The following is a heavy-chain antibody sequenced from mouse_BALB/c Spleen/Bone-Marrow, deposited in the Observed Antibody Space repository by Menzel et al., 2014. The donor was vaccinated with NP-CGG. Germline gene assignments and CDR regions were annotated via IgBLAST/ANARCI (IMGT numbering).Heavy chain of an antibody. V-gene: IGHV5-17*02. J-gene: IGHJ2*01. CDR3: ARDVPLYDVGYFDY. CDR1: GFTFSSFG. CDR2: ISSGSSTI. Sequence: EVQLQESGGGLVQPGGSRKLSCAASGFTFSSFGMHWVRQAPEKGLEWVAYISSGSSTIYYADTVKGRFTISRDNPKNTLFLQMTSLRSEDTAMYYCARDVPLYDVGYFDYWGQGTTLTVSP. D-gene: IGHD2-14*01.